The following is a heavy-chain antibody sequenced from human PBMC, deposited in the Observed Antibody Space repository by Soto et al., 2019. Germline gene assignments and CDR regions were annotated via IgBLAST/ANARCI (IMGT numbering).Heavy chain of an antibody. J-gene: IGHJ4*02. D-gene: IGHD2-15*01. V-gene: IGHV3-23*01. Sequence: GGSLRLSCAASGFTFSSYAMSWVRQAPGKGLEWVSAISGSGGSTYYADSVKGRFTISRDNSKNTLYLQMNSLRAEDTAVYYCAKDDCSGGSCYAADYWGQGTLVTVSS. CDR3: AKDDCSGGSCYAADY. CDR2: ISGSGGST. CDR1: GFTFSSYA.